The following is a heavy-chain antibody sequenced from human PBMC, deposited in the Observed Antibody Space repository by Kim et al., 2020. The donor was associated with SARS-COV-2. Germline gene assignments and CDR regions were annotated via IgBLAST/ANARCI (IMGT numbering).Heavy chain of an antibody. CDR2: VNPDSGDT. Sequence: ASVKVSCKASGYSLTSHYMHWVRQAPGQGPEWMGWVNPDSGDTTYAQKFQGRVTLTRDTSTNTAFMELSRVSFEDTAVYYCVREGALRWQEGIVRLDYWGQGTLVIVSS. CDR3: VREGALRWQEGIVRLDY. CDR1: GYSLTSHY. V-gene: IGHV1-2*02. J-gene: IGHJ4*02. D-gene: IGHD2-15*01.